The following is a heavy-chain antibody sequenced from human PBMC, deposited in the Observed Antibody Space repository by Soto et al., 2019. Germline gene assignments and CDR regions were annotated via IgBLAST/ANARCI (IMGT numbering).Heavy chain of an antibody. J-gene: IGHJ4*02. Sequence: QVQLQQWGAGLLKPSETLSLTCAVYGGSFSGYYWSWIRQPPGKGLEWIGEIKHSGRTNYNPSLKRRVTISVDTSKNQFSLNLSSVTAADTAVYYCASSGTTRAPLDYWGQGTLVTVSS. CDR2: IKHSGRT. CDR1: GGSFSGYY. D-gene: IGHD3-10*01. CDR3: ASSGTTRAPLDY. V-gene: IGHV4-34*01.